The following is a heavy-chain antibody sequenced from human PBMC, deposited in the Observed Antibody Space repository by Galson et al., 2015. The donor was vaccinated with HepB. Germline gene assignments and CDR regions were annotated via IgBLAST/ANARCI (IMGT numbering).Heavy chain of an antibody. Sequence: SVKVSCKASGGTFSSYTISWVRQAPGQGLEWMGRIIPILGLANYAQKFQGRVTITADKSTSTAYMELSSLRSEDTAVFYCARAHNPGSYYKFDYWGQGTLVTVSS. J-gene: IGHJ4*02. V-gene: IGHV1-69*02. CDR1: GGTFSSYT. CDR3: ARAHNPGSYYKFDY. CDR2: IIPILGLA. D-gene: IGHD1-26*01.